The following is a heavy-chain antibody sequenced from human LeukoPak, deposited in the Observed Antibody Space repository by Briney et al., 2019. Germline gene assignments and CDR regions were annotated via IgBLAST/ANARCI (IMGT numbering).Heavy chain of an antibody. J-gene: IGHJ4*02. D-gene: IGHD3-10*01. CDR1: DGSISSYY. Sequence: SETLSLTCTVSDGSISSYYWSWIRQPPGKGLEWIGYIYYSGSTNYNPSLKSRVTISVDTSKNQFSLKLSSVTAADTAVYYCARQTPVYGSGSYTLDYWGQGTLVTVSS. CDR2: IYYSGST. CDR3: ARQTPVYGSGSYTLDY. V-gene: IGHV4-59*01.